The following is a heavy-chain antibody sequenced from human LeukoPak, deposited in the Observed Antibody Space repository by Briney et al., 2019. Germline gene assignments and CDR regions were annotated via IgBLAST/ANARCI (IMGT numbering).Heavy chain of an antibody. D-gene: IGHD6-19*01. CDR1: GFTFSSYA. CDR3: AKGSQGIAVAGAFDY. J-gene: IGHJ4*02. V-gene: IGHV3-23*01. CDR2: ISGGGGST. Sequence: GGSLRLSCAASGFTFSSYAMSWVRQAPGKGLQWVSAISGGGGSTYYADSVKGRFTISRDNSKNTLYLQMNSLRAEDTAVYYCAKGSQGIAVAGAFDYWGQGTLVTVSS.